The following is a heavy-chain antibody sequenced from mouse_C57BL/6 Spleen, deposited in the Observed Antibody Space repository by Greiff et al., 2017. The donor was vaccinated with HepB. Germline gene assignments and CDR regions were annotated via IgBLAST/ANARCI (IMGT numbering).Heavy chain of an antibody. D-gene: IGHD4-1*01. V-gene: IGHV1-4*01. Sequence: VQLQQSGAELARPGASVKMSCKASGYTFTSYTMHWVKQRPGQGLEWIGYINPSSGYTKYNQKFKDKATLTADKSSSIAYMQLSSLTSEDSAVYYCAVTGTRAMDYWGQGTSVTVSS. CDR3: AVTGTRAMDY. CDR2: INPSSGYT. CDR1: GYTFTSYT. J-gene: IGHJ4*01.